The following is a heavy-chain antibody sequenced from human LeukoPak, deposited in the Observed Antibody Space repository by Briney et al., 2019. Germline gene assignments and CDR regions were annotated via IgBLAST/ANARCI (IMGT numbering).Heavy chain of an antibody. CDR2: ITGSGDRT. V-gene: IGHV3-23*01. CDR1: GFTFSAYA. Sequence: GGSLRLSCAASGFTFSAYAMYWVRQAPGQGLEWVSGITGSGDRTYYADSVKGRFTISRDNSRNTLYLQINSLQVEDTAIYYCAKDSQTYYYGSGSYFNYWGQGTLVTVSS. CDR3: AKDSQTYYYGSGSYFNY. J-gene: IGHJ4*02. D-gene: IGHD3-10*01.